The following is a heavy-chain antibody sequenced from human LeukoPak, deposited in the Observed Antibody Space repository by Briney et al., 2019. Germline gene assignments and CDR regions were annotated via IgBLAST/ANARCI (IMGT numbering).Heavy chain of an antibody. J-gene: IGHJ4*02. Sequence: GGSLRLSCAASGFTLSSNYMSWVRQAPGEGLEWVSVIYSGGSTYYADSVKGRFTISRDNSKNTLYLQMNSLRAEDTAVYYCARVAGSGWYDYWGQGTLVTVSS. CDR1: GFTLSSNY. CDR3: ARVAGSGWYDY. CDR2: IYSGGST. D-gene: IGHD6-19*01. V-gene: IGHV3-66*01.